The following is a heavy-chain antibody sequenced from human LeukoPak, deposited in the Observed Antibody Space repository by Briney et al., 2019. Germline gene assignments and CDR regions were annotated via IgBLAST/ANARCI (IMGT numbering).Heavy chain of an antibody. D-gene: IGHD3-22*01. J-gene: IGHJ4*02. CDR3: VRFDDTSAYFWD. Sequence: PSETLSLTCTVSGGSISSSSYYWGWIRQPPGKALEWIGSIDYTGRTYNNPFLKSRVAVSVDTSKNQFSLKLASVTAADTAIYYCVRFDDTSAYFWDWGQGTLVTVSS. CDR2: IDYTGRT. CDR1: GGSISSSSYY. V-gene: IGHV4-39*01.